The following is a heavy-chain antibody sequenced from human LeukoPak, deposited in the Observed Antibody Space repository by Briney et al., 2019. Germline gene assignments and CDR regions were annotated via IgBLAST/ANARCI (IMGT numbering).Heavy chain of an antibody. CDR3: AILYSSGWYGWFDP. Sequence: GGSLRLSCAASGFTFDDYAVHWVRQAPGKGLEWVSGISWNSGSIGYADSVKGRFTISRDNAKNSLYLQMNSLRAEDTALYYCAILYSSGWYGWFDPWGQGTLVTVSS. V-gene: IGHV3-9*01. CDR2: ISWNSGSI. D-gene: IGHD6-19*01. CDR1: GFTFDDYA. J-gene: IGHJ5*02.